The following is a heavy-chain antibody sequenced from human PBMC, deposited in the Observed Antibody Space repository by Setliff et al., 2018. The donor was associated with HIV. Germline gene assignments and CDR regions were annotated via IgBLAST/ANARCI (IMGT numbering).Heavy chain of an antibody. D-gene: IGHD3-10*01. CDR2: IYYSGST. J-gene: IGHJ5*02. V-gene: IGHV4-31*03. Sequence: SETLSLTCTVSGGSISSGGYYWSWIRQHPGKGLEWIGYIYYSGSTYYNPSLKSRVTISVDTSKNQFSLKLSSVTAADTAVYYCARDTAGAMVRGVISGGWFDPWGQGTLVTVS. CDR1: GGSISSGGYY. CDR3: ARDTAGAMVRGVISGGWFDP.